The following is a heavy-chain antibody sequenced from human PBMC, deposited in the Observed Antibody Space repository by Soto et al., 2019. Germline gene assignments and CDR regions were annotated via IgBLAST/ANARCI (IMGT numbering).Heavy chain of an antibody. CDR2: MNPNSGNT. CDR3: ARGEASYYDFWSGYSQYYYYYMDV. D-gene: IGHD3-3*01. J-gene: IGHJ6*03. Sequence: GASVKVSCKASGYTFTSYDINWVRQATGQGLEWMGWMNPNSGNTGYAQKFQGRVTMTRNTSISTAYMELSSLRSEDTAVYYRARGEASYYDFWSGYSQYYYYYMDVWSKGTTVTGSS. CDR1: GYTFTSYD. V-gene: IGHV1-8*01.